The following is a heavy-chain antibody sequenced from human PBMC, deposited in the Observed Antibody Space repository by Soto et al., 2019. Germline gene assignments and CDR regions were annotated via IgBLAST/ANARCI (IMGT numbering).Heavy chain of an antibody. CDR2: IFWDDDK. V-gene: IGHV2-5*02. CDR3: ARIFDFWRGYSFSY. J-gene: IGHJ4*02. D-gene: IGHD3-3*01. Sequence: ESGPTLVNPTQTLTLPCTFSGFSLSTSGVAVSWIRQAPRKAPEWLAFIFWDDDKRYSPSLEHRLTITKDISKNQVVLTMTNMDPVDTATYYCARIFDFWRGYSFSYWGRGTLVTVSS. CDR1: GFSLSTSGVA.